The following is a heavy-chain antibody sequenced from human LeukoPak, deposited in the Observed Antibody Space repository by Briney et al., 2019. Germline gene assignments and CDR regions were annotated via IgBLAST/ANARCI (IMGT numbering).Heavy chain of an antibody. Sequence: GGSLRLSCAASGFTFSSYEMNWVRQAPGKGLEWVSSISSTGVTIYYTDSVKGRFTISRDNAKNSVYLQMNSLRAEDTAVYYCARRTSGAFAIWGQGTKVTVSS. CDR2: ISSTGVTI. CDR1: GFTFSSYE. J-gene: IGHJ3*02. V-gene: IGHV3-48*03. CDR3: ARRTSGAFAI.